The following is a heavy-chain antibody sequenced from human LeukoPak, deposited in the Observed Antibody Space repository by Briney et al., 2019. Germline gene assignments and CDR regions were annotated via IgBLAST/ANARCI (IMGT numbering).Heavy chain of an antibody. Sequence: GGSLRLSCAASGFTFSSYAMHWVRQAPGKGLEWVAVISYDGSNKYYADSVKGRLTISRDNSKNTLYLQMNSLRAEDTAVYYCARESGSSLAGYYYFDYWGQGTLVTVSS. V-gene: IGHV3-30-3*01. CDR1: GFTFSSYA. J-gene: IGHJ4*02. CDR2: ISYDGSNK. CDR3: ARESGSSLAGYYYFDY. D-gene: IGHD1-26*01.